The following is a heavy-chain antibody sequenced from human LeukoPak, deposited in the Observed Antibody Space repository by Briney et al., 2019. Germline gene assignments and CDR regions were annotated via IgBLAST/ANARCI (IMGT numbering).Heavy chain of an antibody. CDR1: GGSISSYY. Sequence: SETLSLTCTVSGGSISSYYWSWIRQPPGKGLEWIGYIYYSGSTNYNPSHKSRVTISVDTSKNQFSLKLSSVTAADTAVYYCARDNTMVRGVPFDYWGQGTLVTVSS. CDR3: ARDNTMVRGVPFDY. J-gene: IGHJ4*02. D-gene: IGHD3-10*01. V-gene: IGHV4-59*01. CDR2: IYYSGST.